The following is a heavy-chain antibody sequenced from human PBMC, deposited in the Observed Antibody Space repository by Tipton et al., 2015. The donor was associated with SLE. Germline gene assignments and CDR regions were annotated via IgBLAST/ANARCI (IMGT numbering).Heavy chain of an antibody. CDR2: INHSGST. Sequence: LRLSCAVYGGSFSDYSWSWIRQPPGKGLEWIGEINHSGSTNYNPSLKSLVTISIDTSKSHFSLRLCSVTAADTAVYYCARDCTTGVCYTTSFDYWGQGTLVTVSP. V-gene: IGHV4-34*01. J-gene: IGHJ4*02. CDR1: GGSFSDYS. CDR3: ARDCTTGVCYTTSFDY. D-gene: IGHD2-8*01.